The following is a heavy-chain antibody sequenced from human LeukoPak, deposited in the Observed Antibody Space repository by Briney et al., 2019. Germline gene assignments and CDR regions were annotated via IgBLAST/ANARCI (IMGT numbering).Heavy chain of an antibody. CDR2: ISYDGSNK. V-gene: IGHV3-30*18. CDR1: GFSFRNYG. Sequence: GRSLRLSCAAAGFSFRNYGMHWVRQAPGKGLEWVAVISYDGSNKYYADSVKGRFTISRDNSKNTLYLQMNSLRAEDTAVYYCEKDDFDYGGLHWGQGTLVTVSS. CDR3: EKDDFDYGGLH. D-gene: IGHD4-23*01. J-gene: IGHJ4*02.